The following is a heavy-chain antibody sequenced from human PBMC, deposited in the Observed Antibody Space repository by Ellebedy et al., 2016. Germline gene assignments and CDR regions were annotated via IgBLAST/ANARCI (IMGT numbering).Heavy chain of an antibody. V-gene: IGHV1-18*01. CDR1: GYTFTSYG. J-gene: IGHJ6*02. CDR3: AREGTTGTYSYYYYGMDV. CDR2: ISAYNGNT. Sequence: ASVKVSXXASGYTFTSYGISWVRQAPGQGLEWMGWISAYNGNTNYAQKLQGRVTMTTDTSTSTAYMELRSLRSDDTAVYYCAREGTTGTYSYYYYGMDVWGQGTTVTVSS. D-gene: IGHD1-1*01.